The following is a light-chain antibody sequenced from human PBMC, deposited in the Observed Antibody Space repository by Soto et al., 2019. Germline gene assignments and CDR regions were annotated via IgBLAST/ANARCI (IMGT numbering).Light chain of an antibody. Sequence: AIRMTQSPSSFSASSGDRVTITCRASQDISTSLAWYRQSPGKAPQFLIYGASTLQIGVPSRFSGGGSGTDFTLTIGSLQSEDFATYYCQQYHSSPPTFGQGTKVEI. V-gene: IGKV1-8*01. J-gene: IGKJ1*01. CDR3: QQYHSSPPT. CDR2: GAS. CDR1: QDISTS.